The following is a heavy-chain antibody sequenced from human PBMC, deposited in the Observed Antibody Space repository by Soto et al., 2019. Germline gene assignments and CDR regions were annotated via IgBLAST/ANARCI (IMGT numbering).Heavy chain of an antibody. V-gene: IGHV3-23*01. CDR2: ISGSGGTT. Sequence: EVQLLEAGGGLVQPGGSLRLSCAASGFTFSTYAMSWVRQAPGKGLEWVSGISGSGGTTYYADSVKGRFTISRDNSKNTLYLQMNSLRAEDTAVYYCAKGGSCSGTNCYRWFDPWGQGTLVTVSS. D-gene: IGHD2-15*01. CDR1: GFTFSTYA. CDR3: AKGGSCSGTNCYRWFDP. J-gene: IGHJ5*02.